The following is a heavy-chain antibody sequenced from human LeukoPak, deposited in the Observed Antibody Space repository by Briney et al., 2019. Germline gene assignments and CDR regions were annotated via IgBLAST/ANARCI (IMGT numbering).Heavy chain of an antibody. CDR1: GFTFNKYG. V-gene: IGHV3-30*02. CDR3: AKVSSSWDNDGFDI. CDR2: TRYDGSNK. J-gene: IGHJ3*02. Sequence: GGSLTLSCAASGFTFNKYGMHWVRQAPGKGREWVAFTRYDGSNKFYADSVKGRFTISRDNSKNTLYLQMNSLRAEDTAVYYCAKVSSSWDNDGFDIWGQGTMVTVSS. D-gene: IGHD6-13*01.